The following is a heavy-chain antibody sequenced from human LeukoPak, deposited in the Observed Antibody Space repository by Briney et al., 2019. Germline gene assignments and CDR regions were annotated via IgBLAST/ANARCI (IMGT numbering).Heavy chain of an antibody. CDR2: IYYSGST. D-gene: IGHD3-22*01. CDR1: GGSISSSSYY. J-gene: IGHJ5*02. Sequence: SETLSLTCTVSGGSISSSSYYWGWIRQPPGKGLEWIGSIYYSGSTYYNPSLKSRVTISVDTSKNQFSLKLSSVTAADTAVYYCARHRHDSSGYYYVANWFDPWGQGTLATVSS. V-gene: IGHV4-39*01. CDR3: ARHRHDSSGYYYVANWFDP.